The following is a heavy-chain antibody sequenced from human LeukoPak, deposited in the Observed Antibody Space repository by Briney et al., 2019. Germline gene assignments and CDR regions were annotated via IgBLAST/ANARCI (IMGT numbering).Heavy chain of an antibody. D-gene: IGHD6-13*01. CDR1: GFTFSSYW. CDR2: ISTDGSST. J-gene: IGHJ4*02. Sequence: GGSLRLSCAASGFTFSSYWMHWVRQAPGKGLVWVSRISTDGSSTTYADSVKGRFTISRDNAKSTLYLQMNSLRAEDTAVYFCAREVAVYSSSWTLGYWGRGTLVTVSS. CDR3: AREVAVYSSSWTLGY. V-gene: IGHV3-74*01.